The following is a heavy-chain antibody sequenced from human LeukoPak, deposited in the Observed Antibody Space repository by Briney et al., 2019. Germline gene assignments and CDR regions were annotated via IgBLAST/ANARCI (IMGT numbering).Heavy chain of an antibody. V-gene: IGHV3-7*01. D-gene: IGHD3-22*01. J-gene: IGHJ4*02. CDR1: GFPFGSYW. Sequence: PGGSLRLSCVASGFPFGSYWLSWVRQAPGKGLEWVANIKKDGTEKYYVDSVRGRFTGSRDNAKNSLHLVMSSLRAEDTAVYYCAIYGYGPFDSFGYYGWGQGTLVTVSS. CDR2: IKKDGTEK. CDR3: AIYGYGPFDSFGYYG.